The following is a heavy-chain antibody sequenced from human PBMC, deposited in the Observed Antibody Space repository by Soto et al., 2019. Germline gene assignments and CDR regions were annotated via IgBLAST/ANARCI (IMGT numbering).Heavy chain of an antibody. CDR1: GASISDNS. D-gene: IGHD3-3*01. V-gene: IGHV4-59*01. CDR2: MANSGST. J-gene: IGHJ4*02. Sequence: QVRLQESGPGLVKPSETLSLTCTVSGASISDNSWSWIRQYPGTGLEWIAYMANSGSTRYNPSLKSRVTISMDTSKNQMSLQLSSVTAADTAVYFCARGEGLLRFLEWLFFFEYWGQGTLVTVSS. CDR3: ARGEGLLRFLEWLFFFEY.